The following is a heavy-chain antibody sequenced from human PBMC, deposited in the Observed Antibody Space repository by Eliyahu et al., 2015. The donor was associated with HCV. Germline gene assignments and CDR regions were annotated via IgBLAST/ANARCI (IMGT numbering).Heavy chain of an antibody. D-gene: IGHD1-26*01. CDR1: GDSISSSSYY. J-gene: IGHJ4*02. CDR3: ARRYSGSSNRHFDY. Sequence: QLQLQESGPGLVKPSETLSLTCXVSGDSISSSSYYWGWIRQPPGKGLEWIGSIYYSGSTYYNPSLKSRVTISVDTSKNQFSLKLSSVTATDTAVYYCARRYSGSSNRHFDYWGQGTLVTVSS. V-gene: IGHV4-39*01. CDR2: IYYSGST.